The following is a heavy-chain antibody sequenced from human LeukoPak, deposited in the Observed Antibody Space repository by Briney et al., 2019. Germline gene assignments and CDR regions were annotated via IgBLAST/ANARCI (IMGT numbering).Heavy chain of an antibody. CDR3: ARSADLGYCSSTSCYWGFDP. CDR1: GYTFTGYY. Sequence: ASVKVSCKASGYTFTGYYMHWVRQAPGQGLGWMGWINPNSGGTNYAQKFQGRVTMTRDTSISTAYMELSRLRSDDTAVYYCARSADLGYCSSTSCYWGFDPWGQGTLVTVSS. J-gene: IGHJ5*02. D-gene: IGHD2-2*01. V-gene: IGHV1-2*02. CDR2: INPNSGGT.